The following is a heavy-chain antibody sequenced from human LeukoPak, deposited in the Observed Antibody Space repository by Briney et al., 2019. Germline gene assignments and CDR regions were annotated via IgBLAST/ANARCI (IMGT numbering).Heavy chain of an antibody. V-gene: IGHV1-8*01. J-gene: IGHJ4*02. Sequence: ASVKVSCKASGYTFTSYDINWVRHATGQGLEWMGWMSPNSGDTGYARKFQGRVTMTRDTSISTAFMELTSLKSEDTAVYYCVRGPPNWGFDFWGQGALVTVSS. CDR2: MSPNSGDT. CDR3: VRGPPNWGFDF. D-gene: IGHD7-27*01. CDR1: GYTFTSYD.